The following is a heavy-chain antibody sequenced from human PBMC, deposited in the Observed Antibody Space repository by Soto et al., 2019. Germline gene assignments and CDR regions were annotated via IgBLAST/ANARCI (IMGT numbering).Heavy chain of an antibody. CDR1: GGSFSGYY. D-gene: IGHD6-19*01. CDR2: INHSGST. J-gene: IGHJ5*02. V-gene: IGHV4-34*01. CDR3: ATYRQWLGQGDWFDP. Sequence: PSETLSLTCAVYGGSFSGYYWSWIRQPPGKGLEWIGEINHSGSTNYNPSLKSRVTISVDTSKNQFSLKPSSVTAADTAVYYCATYRQWLGQGDWFDPWGQGTLVTVSS.